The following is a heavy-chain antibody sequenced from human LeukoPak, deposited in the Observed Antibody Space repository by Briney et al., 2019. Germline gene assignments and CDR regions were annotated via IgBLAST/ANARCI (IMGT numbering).Heavy chain of an antibody. CDR3: AKTRSGYSYASFDY. V-gene: IGHV3-23*01. J-gene: IGHJ4*02. D-gene: IGHD5-18*01. Sequence: GGSLRLSCAASGFTFSSYSMSWVRQAPGKGLEWVSSISGSGGSTYYADSVKGRFTISRDNSKNTLYLQMNSLRAEDTAVYYCAKTRSGYSYASFDYWGQGTLVTVS. CDR2: ISGSGGST. CDR1: GFTFSSYS.